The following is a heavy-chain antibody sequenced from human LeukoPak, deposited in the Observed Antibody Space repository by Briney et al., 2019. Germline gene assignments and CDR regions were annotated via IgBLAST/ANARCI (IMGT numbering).Heavy chain of an antibody. CDR1: GFTFSNAW. CDR2: ISSSGSTI. CDR3: ARDSTHFYGDYRHYFDY. V-gene: IGHV3-11*01. Sequence: GGSLRLSCAASGFTFSNAWMSWVRQAPGKGLEWVSYISSSGSTIYYADSVKGRFTISRDNAKNSLYLQMNSLRAEDTAVYYCARDSTHFYGDYRHYFDYWGQGTLVTVSS. D-gene: IGHD4-17*01. J-gene: IGHJ4*02.